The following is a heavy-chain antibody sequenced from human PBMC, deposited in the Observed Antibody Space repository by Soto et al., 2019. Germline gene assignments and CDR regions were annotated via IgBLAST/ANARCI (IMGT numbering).Heavy chain of an antibody. CDR1: GASITSSNW. V-gene: IGHV4-4*02. CDR3: ARDLGTGTDY. J-gene: IGHJ4*02. CDR2: IYNSWAT. Sequence: QVQLQESGPGLVKPSGPLSLTCAVSGASITSSNWWSWGRQAPGKGLEWIGEIYNSWATTYTPSLKSRSTISVDASNNHFSLKLTSVTAADTAVYFCARDLGTGTDYWGRGTLVTVAS. D-gene: IGHD1-1*01.